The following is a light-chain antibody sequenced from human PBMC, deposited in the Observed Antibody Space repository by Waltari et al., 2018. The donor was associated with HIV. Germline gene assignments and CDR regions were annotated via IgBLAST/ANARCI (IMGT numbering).Light chain of an antibody. CDR1: ALTKYY. CDR2: KNS. J-gene: IGLJ3*02. CDR3: FSAADDNLRV. V-gene: IGLV3-27*01. Sequence: SYELTQPSSVSVSPGQTARITCSGAALTKYYARWYQQKPGQAPVLVIYKNSERPSGIPGRFSGSRSGTTVTLTISGAQVGDEADYYCFSAADDNLRVFGGGTKLTVL.